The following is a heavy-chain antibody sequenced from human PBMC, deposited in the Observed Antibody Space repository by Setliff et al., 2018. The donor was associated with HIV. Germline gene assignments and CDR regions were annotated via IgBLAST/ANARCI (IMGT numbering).Heavy chain of an antibody. CDR2: ISVGNLNT. CDR1: GYILGSNE. CDR3: ARGVKGIATTGKYYFDY. J-gene: IGHJ4*02. Sequence: ASVKVSCKASGYILGSNEISWVRQAPGQGLEWMGWISVGNLNTNYAEKFQGRVTMTVDTSTNTAYMEVRSLTSDDTATYYCARGVKGIATTGKYYFDYWGQGTLVTVSS. V-gene: IGHV1-18*01. D-gene: IGHD6-13*01.